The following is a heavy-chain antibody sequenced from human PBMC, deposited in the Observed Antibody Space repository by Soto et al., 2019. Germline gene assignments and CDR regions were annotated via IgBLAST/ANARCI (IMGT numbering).Heavy chain of an antibody. CDR2: IYYSGST. D-gene: IGHD6-19*01. Sequence: SETLSLTCTVSGGSISSYYWSWIRQPPGKGLEWIGYIYYSGSTNYNPSLKSRVTISVDTSKNQFSLKLSSVTAADTAVYYCARVTSGAEAGTEDYYYGMDVWGQGTTVTVSS. CDR3: ARVTSGAEAGTEDYYYGMDV. J-gene: IGHJ6*02. V-gene: IGHV4-59*01. CDR1: GGSISSYY.